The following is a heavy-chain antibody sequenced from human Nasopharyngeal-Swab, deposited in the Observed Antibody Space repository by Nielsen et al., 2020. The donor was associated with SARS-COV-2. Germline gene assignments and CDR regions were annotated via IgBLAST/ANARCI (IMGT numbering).Heavy chain of an antibody. J-gene: IGHJ4*02. D-gene: IGHD1-26*01. CDR1: GFTGSSYA. V-gene: IGHV3-30-3*02. CDR3: ARTDSGSYAAYFDY. CDR2: ISYDGGIK. Sequence: SLTISCVASGFTGSSYAMHWVRQAPGKGLEWVAVISYDGGIKNYADSVRGRFTISRDNSKNTLYLQMDSLRPEDTAVYYCARTDSGSYAAYFDYWGQGTQVTVSS.